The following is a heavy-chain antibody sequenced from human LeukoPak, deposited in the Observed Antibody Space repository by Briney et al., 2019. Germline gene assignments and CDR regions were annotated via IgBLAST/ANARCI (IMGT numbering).Heavy chain of an antibody. J-gene: IGHJ4*02. D-gene: IGHD5-18*01. CDR2: INHSGST. CDR1: GGSLSGYY. V-gene: IGHV4-34*01. CDR3: ARVEYRYGNRFDY. Sequence: PSETLSLTCAVHGGSLSGYYWRWIRQPPGKGLEWIGEINHSGSTNYNPSLKSRATISVDTSKNQFTLKLSSVTAADTAVYYCARVEYRYGNRFDYWGQGTLVTVSS.